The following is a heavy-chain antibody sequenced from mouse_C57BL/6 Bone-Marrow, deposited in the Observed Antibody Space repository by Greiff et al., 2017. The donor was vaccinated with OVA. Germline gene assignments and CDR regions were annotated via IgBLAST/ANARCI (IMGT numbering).Heavy chain of an antibody. CDR2: IHPNSGST. J-gene: IGHJ2*01. D-gene: IGHD2-2*01. CDR1: GYTFTSYW. Sequence: QVQLQQPGAELVKPGASVKLSCKASGYTFTSYWMHWVKQRPGQGLKWIGMIHPNSGSTNYNEKFKSKATLTVDKYSSTAYMHLSSLTSEDSAVYYCARWGGYARGNYFDYWGQGTTLTVSS. CDR3: ARWGGYARGNYFDY. V-gene: IGHV1-64*01.